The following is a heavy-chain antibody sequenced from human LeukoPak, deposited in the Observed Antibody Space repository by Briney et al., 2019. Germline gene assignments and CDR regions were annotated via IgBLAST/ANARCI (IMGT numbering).Heavy chain of an antibody. V-gene: IGHV1-18*01. CDR3: GRSGDGSWFDP. D-gene: IGHD4-17*01. J-gene: IGHJ5*02. Sequence: GASVKVSCKASGYTFATFGVSWVRQAPGQGLEWMGWISAYNGDTDYARNLQGRVTMTTDTSTSTAYMELRSLRSDDTAVYYCGRSGDGSWFDPWGQGTLVIVSS. CDR1: GYTFATFG. CDR2: ISAYNGDT.